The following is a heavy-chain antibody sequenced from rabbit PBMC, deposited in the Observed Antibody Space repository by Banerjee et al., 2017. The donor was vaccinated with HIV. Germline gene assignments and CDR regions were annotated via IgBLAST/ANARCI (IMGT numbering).Heavy chain of an antibody. Sequence: QLKESGGGLVQPGGSLKLSFKASGFDFSSYYMSWVRQAPGKGLEWIGYIDPVFGSTYYASWVNGRFTISSHNAQNTLYLQLNSLTAADTATYFCARDIVDTYGYAGYAPNLWGQGTLVTVS. D-gene: IGHD6-1*01. V-gene: IGHV1S7*01. CDR3: ARDIVDTYGYAGYAPNL. CDR1: GFDFSSYY. J-gene: IGHJ4*01. CDR2: IDPVFGST.